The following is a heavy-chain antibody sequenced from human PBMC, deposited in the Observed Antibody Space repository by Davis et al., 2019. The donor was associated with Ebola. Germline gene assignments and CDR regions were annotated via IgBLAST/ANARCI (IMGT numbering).Heavy chain of an antibody. J-gene: IGHJ3*02. CDR2: TYYNSKWYS. CDR1: GDSVSNTAV. V-gene: IGHV6-1*01. CDR3: ARVNWGAGKAFDI. D-gene: IGHD7-27*01. Sequence: HSQTLSLTCAISGDSVSNTAVCNWIRQSPSRGLEWLGRTYYNSKWYSDYAVSVKSRITFNPDTSKNQFSLQLDSVTPEDTAIYYCARVNWGAGKAFDIWGQGSMVTVSS.